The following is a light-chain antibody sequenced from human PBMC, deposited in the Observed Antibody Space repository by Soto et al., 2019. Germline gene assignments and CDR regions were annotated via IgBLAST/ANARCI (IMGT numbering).Light chain of an antibody. CDR3: QFYGGSRPRGT. V-gene: IGKV3-20*01. CDR2: GAS. Sequence: EVVLTQSPGTLSSSPGARATLSCRASQSVNDNHLAWYQQKGGQAPRLLIYGASARATGVPERFSGSGFGTGYDLTINRREPEDFAVDSCQFYGGSRPRGTFGPGTTVEI. CDR1: QSVNDNH. J-gene: IGKJ3*01.